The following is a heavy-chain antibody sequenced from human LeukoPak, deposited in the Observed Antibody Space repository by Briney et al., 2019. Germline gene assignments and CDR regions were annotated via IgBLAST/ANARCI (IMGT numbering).Heavy chain of an antibody. CDR2: ISSSSSTI. Sequence: GGSLRLSCAASGFTFSSYSMNWVRQAPGKGLEWVSYISSSSSTIYYADSVKGRFTISRDNAKNSLYLQMNSLRAEDTAVYYCARDFYGSGSYYCSDAFDIWGQGTMVTVSS. CDR1: GFTFSSYS. D-gene: IGHD3-10*01. J-gene: IGHJ3*02. CDR3: ARDFYGSGSYYCSDAFDI. V-gene: IGHV3-48*01.